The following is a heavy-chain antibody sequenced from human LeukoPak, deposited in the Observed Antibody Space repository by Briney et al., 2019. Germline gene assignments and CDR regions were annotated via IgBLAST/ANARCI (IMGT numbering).Heavy chain of an antibody. CDR3: AREGRREYQLLSNPSFDP. CDR2: IIPILGIA. D-gene: IGHD2-2*01. J-gene: IGHJ5*02. Sequence: SVKVSCKASGGTFSSYTISWVRQAPGQGLEWMGRIIPILGIANYAQKFQGRVTITADKSTSTAYMELSSLRSEDTAVHYCAREGRREYQLLSNPSFDPWGQGTLVTVSS. CDR1: GGTFSSYT. V-gene: IGHV1-69*04.